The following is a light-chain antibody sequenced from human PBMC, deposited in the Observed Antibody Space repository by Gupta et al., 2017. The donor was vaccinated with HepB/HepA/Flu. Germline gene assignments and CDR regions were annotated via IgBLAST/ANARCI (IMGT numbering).Light chain of an antibody. CDR1: QSVSSN. CDR2: GAS. Sequence: EIVMTQSPATLSVSPGERATLSCWASQSVSSNLAWYQQKPGQDPRLLIYGASTRATGIPARISGSGSGTEFTLTISSLQSEDFAVYYCQQYNNWPWTFGQGTKVEIK. V-gene: IGKV3-15*01. CDR3: QQYNNWPWT. J-gene: IGKJ1*01.